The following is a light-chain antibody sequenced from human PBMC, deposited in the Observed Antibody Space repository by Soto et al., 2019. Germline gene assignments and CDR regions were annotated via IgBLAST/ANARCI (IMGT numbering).Light chain of an antibody. CDR1: SSDVGGYNY. V-gene: IGLV2-14*01. J-gene: IGLJ1*01. Sequence: QSALTQPASVSGSPGQSITISCTGTSSDVGGYNYVSWYQQHPCKAPKLMIYAVSNRPSGVATRFSGSKSGNTASLTISGLQAEDEADYHCSSYTTSSTLLYVFGTGTKLTV. CDR2: AVS. CDR3: SSYTTSSTLLYV.